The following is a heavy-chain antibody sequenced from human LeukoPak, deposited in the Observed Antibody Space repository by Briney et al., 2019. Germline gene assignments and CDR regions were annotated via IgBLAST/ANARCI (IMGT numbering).Heavy chain of an antibody. D-gene: IGHD2-2*01. V-gene: IGHV1-8*01. Sequence: ASVKVSCKASGYTFTSYDINWVRQATGQGLEWMGWMNPNSGNTGYAQKFQGRVTMTRNTSISTAYTELSSLRSEDTAVYYCARGRLGYCSSTSCYAGWFDPWGQGTLVTVSS. CDR2: MNPNSGNT. J-gene: IGHJ5*02. CDR1: GYTFTSYD. CDR3: ARGRLGYCSSTSCYAGWFDP.